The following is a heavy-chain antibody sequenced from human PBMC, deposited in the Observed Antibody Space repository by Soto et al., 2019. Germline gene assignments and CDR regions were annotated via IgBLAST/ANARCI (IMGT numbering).Heavy chain of an antibody. D-gene: IGHD6-13*01. CDR2: IYYSGST. Sequence: SETLSLTCTVSGGSIRSYYLGWIRQPPGKGLEWIGSIYYSGSTYYNPSLKSRVTISVDTSKNQFSLKLSSVTAADTAVYYCARLAYSSSWLDYDYGMDVWGQGTTVTVSS. V-gene: IGHV4-39*01. CDR1: GGSIRSYY. J-gene: IGHJ6*02. CDR3: ARLAYSSSWLDYDYGMDV.